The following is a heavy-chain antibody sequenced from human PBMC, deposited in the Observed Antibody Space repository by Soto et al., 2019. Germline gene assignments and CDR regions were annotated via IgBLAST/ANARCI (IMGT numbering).Heavy chain of an antibody. Sequence: SETLSLTCAVYGGSFSGYYWSWIRQPPGKGLEWIGEINHSGSTNYNPSLKSRVTISVDTSKNQFSLKLSSVTAADTAVYYCARGLGVVNAGYYYYDMDVWGKGTTVTVSS. J-gene: IGHJ6*03. CDR1: GGSFSGYY. CDR3: ARGLGVVNAGYYYYDMDV. CDR2: INHSGST. D-gene: IGHD3-3*01. V-gene: IGHV4-34*01.